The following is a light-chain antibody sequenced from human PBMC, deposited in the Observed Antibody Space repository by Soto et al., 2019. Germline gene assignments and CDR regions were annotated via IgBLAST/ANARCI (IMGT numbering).Light chain of an antibody. Sequence: DIPMTQSPSTLSASVGDRVTITCRASQSVSGWLAWYRQKPGKAPELLIYSASTLETGVPSRFSGSGSGTEFTLTVSSLQADDVATYYCQQYESYPLTFGGGTKIDI. V-gene: IGKV1-5*03. J-gene: IGKJ4*01. CDR1: QSVSGW. CDR2: SAS. CDR3: QQYESYPLT.